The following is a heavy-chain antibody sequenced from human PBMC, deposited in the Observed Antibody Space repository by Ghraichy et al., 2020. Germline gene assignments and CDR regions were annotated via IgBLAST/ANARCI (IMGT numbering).Heavy chain of an antibody. CDR2: IRGDGDST. J-gene: IGHJ6*02. CDR1: GFNFDDYA. V-gene: IGHV3-43*02. D-gene: IGHD3-9*01. Sequence: GSLRLSCAASGFNFDDYAMHWVRQAPGKGLEWVSVIRGDGDSTNYADSVKGRFTISRDNSRNSLFLQMNSLSTEDTALYYCTKDMVRYFDWLSTYYNYGMDVWGQGTTVTVSS. CDR3: TKDMVRYFDWLSTYYNYGMDV.